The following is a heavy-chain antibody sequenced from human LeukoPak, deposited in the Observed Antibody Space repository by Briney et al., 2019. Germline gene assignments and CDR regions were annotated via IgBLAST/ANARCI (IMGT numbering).Heavy chain of an antibody. D-gene: IGHD5-18*01. Sequence: ASVKVSCKASGYTFTGYYMHWVRQAPGQGLEWMGWINPNSGGTNYAQKFQGRVTMTRDTSISTAYMELSSLRSEDTAVYYCARDSSNTAMGIDYWGQGTLVTVSS. CDR1: GYTFTGYY. CDR2: INPNSGGT. V-gene: IGHV1-2*02. CDR3: ARDSSNTAMGIDY. J-gene: IGHJ4*02.